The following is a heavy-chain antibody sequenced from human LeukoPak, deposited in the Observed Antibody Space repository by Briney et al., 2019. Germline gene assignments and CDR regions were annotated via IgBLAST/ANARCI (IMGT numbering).Heavy chain of an antibody. D-gene: IGHD3-9*01. CDR2: IYHSGST. CDR3: ARAPNLRYFDWLPPDY. Sequence: SETLSLTCTVSGYSISSGYYWGWIRQPPGKGLEWIGSIYHSGSTYYNPSLKSRVTISVDTSKNQFSLKLSSVTAADTAVYYCARAPNLRYFDWLPPDYWGQGTLVTVSS. J-gene: IGHJ4*02. V-gene: IGHV4-38-2*02. CDR1: GYSISSGYY.